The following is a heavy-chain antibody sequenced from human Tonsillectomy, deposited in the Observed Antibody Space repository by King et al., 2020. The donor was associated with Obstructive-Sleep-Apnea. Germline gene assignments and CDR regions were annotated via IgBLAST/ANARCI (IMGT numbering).Heavy chain of an antibody. CDR3: ARNGVYGSGSYYFDY. CDR2: IYYSGCT. V-gene: IGHV4-31*03. D-gene: IGHD3-10*01. Sequence: VQLQESGPGLVKPSQTLSLTCTVSGGSISSGGYYWSWIRQHPGKGLEWIGYIYYSGCTYYNPSLKSRVTISVDTSKNQFSLKLSSVTAADTAVYYCARNGVYGSGSYYFDYWGQGTLVTVSS. CDR1: GGSISSGGYY. J-gene: IGHJ4*02.